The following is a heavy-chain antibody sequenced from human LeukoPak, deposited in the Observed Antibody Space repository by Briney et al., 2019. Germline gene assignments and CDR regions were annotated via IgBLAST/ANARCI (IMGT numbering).Heavy chain of an antibody. D-gene: IGHD6-13*01. CDR2: IHHSGST. V-gene: IGHV4-34*01. Sequence: NTSETLSLTCAVYGGSFSGYYWSWIRQPPGKGLEWIGEIHHSGSTNYNPSLKSRVTISLDTSKNQFSLKLSSVTAADTAVYYCAKGGLYSSSWYRRNWFDPWGQGTLVTVSS. J-gene: IGHJ5*02. CDR1: GGSFSGYY. CDR3: AKGGLYSSSWYRRNWFDP.